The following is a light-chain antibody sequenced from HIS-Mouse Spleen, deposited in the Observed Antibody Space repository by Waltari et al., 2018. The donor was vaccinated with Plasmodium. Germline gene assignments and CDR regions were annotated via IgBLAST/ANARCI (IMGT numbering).Light chain of an antibody. CDR1: QGISSY. J-gene: IGKJ2*01. V-gene: IGKV1-8*01. Sequence: AIRMTQSPSSFSASTGDRVTINCRPSQGISSYLAWYQQKPGKAPKLLIYAASTLQSGVPSRFSGSGSGTDFTLTISCLQSEDFATYYCQQYYSYPYTFGQGTKLEIK. CDR3: QQYYSYPYT. CDR2: AAS.